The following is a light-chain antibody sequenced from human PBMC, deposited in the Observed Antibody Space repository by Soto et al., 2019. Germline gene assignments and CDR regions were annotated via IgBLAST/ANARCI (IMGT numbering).Light chain of an antibody. CDR3: SSFAGSNNFPYV. V-gene: IGLV2-8*01. CDR2: EIN. CDR1: SSDVGAYDY. Sequence: QSVLTQPPSGSGSPGQSVTISCTGTSSDVGAYDYVSWYQQHPGKAPKLMIYEINKRPSGVPDRFSGSKSGNTASLTVSGLQAEDEADYYCSSFAGSNNFPYVFGTGTKLTVL. J-gene: IGLJ1*01.